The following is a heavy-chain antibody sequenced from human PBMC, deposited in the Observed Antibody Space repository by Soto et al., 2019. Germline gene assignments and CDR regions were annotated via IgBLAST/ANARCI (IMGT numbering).Heavy chain of an antibody. CDR2: IIPIFDIT. J-gene: IGHJ4*02. V-gene: IGHV1-69*02. CDR3: ARSLLGDYYDSDGLDN. D-gene: IGHD3-22*01. Sequence: QVQLVQSGTEVKKPGSSVTVSCKASGGPYSKYSISWVRQAPGQGLEWMGRIIPIFDITNYAQKFQGRVTITAYKSTSTVYMDLISLRSEDTAVYYCARSLLGDYYDSDGLDNWGQGTLVTVCS. CDR1: GGPYSKYS.